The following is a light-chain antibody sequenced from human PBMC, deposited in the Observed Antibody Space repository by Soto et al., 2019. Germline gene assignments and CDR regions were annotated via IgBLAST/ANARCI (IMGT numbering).Light chain of an antibody. CDR3: HQYNTWRLT. CDR2: DAS. J-gene: IGKJ4*01. Sequence: EIVMTQSPVTLSVSPGERATLSCRASQTIRSDLAWYQQKPGQAPRLLISDASTRATGIPARFNGSGSGTEFSLAISSLQSEDFAIYYCHQYNTWRLTFGGGTKVEIK. CDR1: QTIRSD. V-gene: IGKV3-15*01.